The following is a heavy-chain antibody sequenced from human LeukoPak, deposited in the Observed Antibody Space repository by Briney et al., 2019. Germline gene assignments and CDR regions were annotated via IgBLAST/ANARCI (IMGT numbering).Heavy chain of an antibody. D-gene: IGHD6-13*01. V-gene: IGHV1-69*05. CDR2: IIPIFGTA. J-gene: IGHJ4*02. CDR1: GYTFTNYG. CDR3: ARDRGIAAAGTGY. Sequence: ASVKVSCKASGYTFTNYGITWMRQAPGQGLEWMGGIIPIFGTANYAQKFQGRVTITTDESTSTAYMELSSLRSEDTAVYYCARDRGIAAAGTGYWGQGTLVTVSS.